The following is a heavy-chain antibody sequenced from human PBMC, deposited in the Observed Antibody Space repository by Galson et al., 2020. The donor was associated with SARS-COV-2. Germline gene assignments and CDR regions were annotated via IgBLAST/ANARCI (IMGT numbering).Heavy chain of an antibody. Sequence: ASVKVSCKASGYTFTSYDINWVRQATGQGLEWMGWMNPTSGNTGYAQKFQGRVTMTRNTSISTAYMELSSLRSEDTAVYYCARGILGAAAGTLVYYYYYGMDVWGQGTTVTVAS. V-gene: IGHV1-8*01. CDR1: GYTFTSYD. D-gene: IGHD6-13*01. CDR3: ARGILGAAAGTLVYYYYYGMDV. CDR2: MNPTSGNT. J-gene: IGHJ6*02.